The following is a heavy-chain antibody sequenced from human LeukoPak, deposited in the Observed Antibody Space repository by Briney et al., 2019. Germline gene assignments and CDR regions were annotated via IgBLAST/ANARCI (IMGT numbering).Heavy chain of an antibody. CDR3: ARESFDWLDYYDSSGYYFFDY. Sequence: SENLSLTCTVSGGSISSSSYYWGWIRQPPGKGLEWIGSIYYSGSTYYNPSLKSRVTISVDTSKNQFSLKLSSVTAADTAVYYCARESFDWLDYYDSSGYYFFDYWGQGTLVTVSS. CDR1: GGSISSSSYY. CDR2: IYYSGST. V-gene: IGHV4-39*07. J-gene: IGHJ4*02. D-gene: IGHD3-22*01.